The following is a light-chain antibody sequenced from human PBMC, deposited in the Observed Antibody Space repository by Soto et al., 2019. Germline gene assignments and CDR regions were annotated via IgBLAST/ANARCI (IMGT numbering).Light chain of an antibody. CDR2: NNN. J-gene: IGLJ1*01. CDR3: AAWDDSLNGLV. Sequence: QSVLTLPPSASGTPGQRVTISCSGSSSNIGSNTVNWYQQLAGTAPKLLIYNNNQRPSGGPDRFSGSESGTSASLSISVLQSEDEDDYYCAAWDDSLNGLVFGTGTKVTVL. V-gene: IGLV1-44*01. CDR1: SSNIGSNT.